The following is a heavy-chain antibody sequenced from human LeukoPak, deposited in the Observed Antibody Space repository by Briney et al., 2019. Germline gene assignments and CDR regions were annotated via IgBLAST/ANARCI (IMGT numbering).Heavy chain of an antibody. Sequence: VKVSCKASGGTFSSYAISWVRQAPGQGLEWMGRIIPILGIANYAQKFQGRVTITADKSASTAYMELSSLRSEDTAVYYCARTIVGHAFDIWGQGTMVTVSS. CDR3: ARTIVGHAFDI. D-gene: IGHD3-22*01. CDR1: GGTFSSYA. J-gene: IGHJ3*02. CDR2: IIPILGIA. V-gene: IGHV1-69*10.